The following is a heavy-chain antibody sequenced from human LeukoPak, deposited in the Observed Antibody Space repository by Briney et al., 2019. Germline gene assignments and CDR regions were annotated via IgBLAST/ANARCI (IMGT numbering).Heavy chain of an antibody. CDR3: ARYISGSGFDY. J-gene: IGHJ4*02. Sequence: SETLSLTCSVSGGSISSSGYFWGWIRQPPGTGLEWIGTIYYSGGTYYNPSLKSRLTISVDTSRNQFSLKLSSVTTADTAVYYCARYISGSGFDYWGQGTLVTVSS. V-gene: IGHV4-39*01. CDR1: GGSISSSGYF. CDR2: IYYSGGT. D-gene: IGHD6-25*01.